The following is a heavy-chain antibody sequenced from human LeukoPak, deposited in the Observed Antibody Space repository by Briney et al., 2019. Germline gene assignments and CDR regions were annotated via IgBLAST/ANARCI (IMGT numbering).Heavy chain of an antibody. D-gene: IGHD3-22*01. Sequence: SETLSLTCTVSGGSISSYYWSWIRQPPGKGLEWIGYIYYSGSTNYNPSLKSRATISVDTSKNQFSLKLNSVTAADTAVYYCARAPDDGSGYYPLDYGGQGTLVTVSS. J-gene: IGHJ4*02. CDR2: IYYSGST. V-gene: IGHV4-59*01. CDR3: ARAPDDGSGYYPLDY. CDR1: GGSISSYY.